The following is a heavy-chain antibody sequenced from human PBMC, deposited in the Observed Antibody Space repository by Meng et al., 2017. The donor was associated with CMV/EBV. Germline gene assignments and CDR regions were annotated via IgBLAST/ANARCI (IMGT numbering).Heavy chain of an antibody. Sequence: ASVKVSCKASGYTFTSYYMHWVRQAPGQGLEWMGIINPSGGSTSYAQKFQGRVTMTRDTSTSTVYMELSSLRSEDTAVYYCARGSIRVVYGDYLGYWGQGTLVTVSS. CDR1: GYTFTSYY. D-gene: IGHD4-17*01. CDR3: ARGSIRVVYGDYLGY. V-gene: IGHV1-46*01. CDR2: INPSGGST. J-gene: IGHJ4*02.